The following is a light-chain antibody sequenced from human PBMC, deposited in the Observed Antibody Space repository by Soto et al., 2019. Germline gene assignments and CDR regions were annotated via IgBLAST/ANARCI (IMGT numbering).Light chain of an antibody. J-gene: IGKJ1*01. CDR3: QQYDNLPPTWT. V-gene: IGKV1-33*01. CDR2: DAS. Sequence: DIQMTQSPSSLSASVGNRVTITCQASQDIATYLNWYQQQPGKDPNLLIYDASNLETGVPSRFSGGGASTHVTFNISNLQHEDIAKYYSQQYDNLPPTWTFGQGTKGEIE. CDR1: QDIATY.